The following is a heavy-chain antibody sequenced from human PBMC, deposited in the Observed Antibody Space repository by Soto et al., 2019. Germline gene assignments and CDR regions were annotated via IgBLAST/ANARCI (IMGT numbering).Heavy chain of an antibody. Sequence: QVQLVESGGGVVQPGRSLRLSCAASGFTFSSYAMHWVRQAPGKGLEWVAVISYDGSNKYYADSMKGRFTISRDNSKNTLYLQMNSLRAEDTAVYYCARLQSSGYSYFDYWGQGTLVTVSS. CDR2: ISYDGSNK. CDR3: ARLQSSGYSYFDY. D-gene: IGHD3-22*01. V-gene: IGHV3-30-3*01. CDR1: GFTFSSYA. J-gene: IGHJ4*02.